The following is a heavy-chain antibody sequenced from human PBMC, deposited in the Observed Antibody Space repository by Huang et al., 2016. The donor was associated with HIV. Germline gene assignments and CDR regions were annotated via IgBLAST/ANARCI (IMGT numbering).Heavy chain of an antibody. CDR2: INGANGNT. Sequence: QVQLVQSGAEVKKPGASVKVSCKASGYTFSQYAIHWVSQAPGQRLECLGWINGANGNTKYSQKFQGRDTITRDTSASTAYMELNSLGSEDTGVYYCARDPGDILTGYSLGSYYMDVWGKGTTVTVSS. CDR3: ARDPGDILTGYSLGSYYMDV. V-gene: IGHV1-3*01. J-gene: IGHJ6*03. D-gene: IGHD3-9*01. CDR1: GYTFSQYA.